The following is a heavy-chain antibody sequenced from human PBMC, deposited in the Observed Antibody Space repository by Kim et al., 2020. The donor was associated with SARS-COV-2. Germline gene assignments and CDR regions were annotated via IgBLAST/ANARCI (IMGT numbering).Heavy chain of an antibody. Sequence: NPSLKSRVTISVDTSKNQFSLKLSSVTAADTAVYYCARQGYRNVRGWFDPWGQGTLVTVSS. J-gene: IGHJ5*02. CDR3: ARQGYRNVRGWFDP. D-gene: IGHD4-4*01. V-gene: IGHV4-34*01.